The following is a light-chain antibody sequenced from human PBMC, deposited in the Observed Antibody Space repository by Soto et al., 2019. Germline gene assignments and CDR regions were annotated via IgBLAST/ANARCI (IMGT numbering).Light chain of an antibody. Sequence: DIQLTPPPSSVSASVGARVTITCRASQGISSWLAWYQQKPGKAPKLLNYAASSLQSGVPSRFSGSGSGTDFPLTLSSLQPEDCATYYGQQANSFPFAFGPGTKVDI. CDR2: AAS. J-gene: IGKJ3*01. CDR1: QGISSW. CDR3: QQANSFPFA. V-gene: IGKV1D-12*01.